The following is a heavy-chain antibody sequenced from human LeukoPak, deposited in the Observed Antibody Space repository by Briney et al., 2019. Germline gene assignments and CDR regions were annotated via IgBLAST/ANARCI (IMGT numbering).Heavy chain of an antibody. CDR2: IKKDESEK. CDR1: GFSFSGYW. D-gene: IGHD3-10*01. CDR3: ATGGSIANAPRPGF. Sequence: GGSLRLSCVASGFSFSGYWMSWVRQAPGKGLEWVANIKKDESEKYYVDSVKGQFTISRDNAKNSLFLQMNSLRVEDTAVYYCATGGSIANAPRPGFWGQGTLVTVPS. V-gene: IGHV3-7*03. J-gene: IGHJ4*02.